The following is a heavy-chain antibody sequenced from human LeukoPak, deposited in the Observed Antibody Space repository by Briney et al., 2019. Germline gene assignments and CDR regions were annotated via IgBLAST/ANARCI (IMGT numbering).Heavy chain of an antibody. Sequence: GGSLRLSCAASGFTFSSYAMSWVRQAPGKGLEWVSVISGGGHNTYYADSVKGRFTISRDNSKNTLYLQVNSLRAEDTAVYYCARDNGENYHTAFDYWGQGTLVTVSS. V-gene: IGHV3-23*01. CDR3: ARDNGENYHTAFDY. D-gene: IGHD2-8*01. CDR1: GFTFSSYA. CDR2: ISGGGHNT. J-gene: IGHJ4*02.